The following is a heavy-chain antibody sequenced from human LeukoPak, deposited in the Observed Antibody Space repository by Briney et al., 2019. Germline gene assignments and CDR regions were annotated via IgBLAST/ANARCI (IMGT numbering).Heavy chain of an antibody. Sequence: SVKVSCKASGGTFSSYAISWVRQVPGQGPEWMGGIIPLFRTANYAQKFQGRVTITADRSTNTAFMELSSLRSEDTAMYYCATNYEILSGYPKNYYFHIWGQGTMVTVSS. D-gene: IGHD3-9*01. CDR3: ATNYEILSGYPKNYYFHI. CDR1: GGTFSSYA. V-gene: IGHV1-69*06. J-gene: IGHJ3*02. CDR2: IIPLFRTA.